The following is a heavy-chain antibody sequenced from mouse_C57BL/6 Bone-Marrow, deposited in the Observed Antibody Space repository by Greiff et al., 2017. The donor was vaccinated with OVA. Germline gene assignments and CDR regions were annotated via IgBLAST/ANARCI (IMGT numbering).Heavy chain of an antibody. CDR1: GYTFTSYW. D-gene: IGHD2-2*01. V-gene: IGHV1-64*01. CDR3: ARPPYGYDDGWYFDV. J-gene: IGHJ1*03. CDR2: IHPNSGST. Sequence: QVQLQQPGAELVKPGASVKLSCKASGYTFTSYWMHWVKQRPGQGLEWIGMIHPNSGSTNYNEKFKSKATLTVDKSSSTAYMQLSSLTSEDSAVYYCARPPYGYDDGWYFDVWGTGTTVTVSS.